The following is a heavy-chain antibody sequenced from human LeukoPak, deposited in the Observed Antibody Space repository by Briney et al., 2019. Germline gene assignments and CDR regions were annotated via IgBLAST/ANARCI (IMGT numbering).Heavy chain of an antibody. D-gene: IGHD2-2*01. J-gene: IGHJ4*02. V-gene: IGHV1-69*05. CDR2: IIPIFGTA. Sequence: ASVKVSCKASGGTFSSYAISWMRQAPGQGLEWMGGIIPIFGTANYAQKFQGRVTITTDESTSTAYMELSSLRSEDTAVYYCARADTGYCSSTSCYGAYYFDYWGQGTLVTVSS. CDR3: ARADTGYCSSTSCYGAYYFDY. CDR1: GGTFSSYA.